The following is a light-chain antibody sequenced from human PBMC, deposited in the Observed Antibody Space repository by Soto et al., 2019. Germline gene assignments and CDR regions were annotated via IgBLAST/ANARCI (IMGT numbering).Light chain of an antibody. CDR1: SSDVGGYNY. J-gene: IGLJ2*01. CDR2: DVS. V-gene: IGLV2-14*01. Sequence: QSALTQPASVSGSPGQSITISCTGTSSDVGGYNYVSWYQQHPGKVPRLMIYDVSNRPSGVSNRFSGSKSGNTASLTISGFQAEYEADYYCSSYTISSTLVFGGGTKLTVL. CDR3: SSYTISSTLV.